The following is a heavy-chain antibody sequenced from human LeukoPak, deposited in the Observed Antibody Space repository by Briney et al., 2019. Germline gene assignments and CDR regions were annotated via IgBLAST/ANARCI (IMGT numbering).Heavy chain of an antibody. CDR2: SSPYNGNT. CDR1: GYTFTSYG. D-gene: IGHD2-15*01. Sequence: ASVKVSCKASGYTFTSYGISWVRQAPAQGLEWMGWSSPYNGNTDYAQKVQGRVTMTTDTSTSTAYMELRILRSDDTAVYYCARGGVGYCSGGSCPFNWFDPWGQGTLVTVSS. CDR3: ARGGVGYCSGGSCPFNWFDP. V-gene: IGHV1-18*01. J-gene: IGHJ5*02.